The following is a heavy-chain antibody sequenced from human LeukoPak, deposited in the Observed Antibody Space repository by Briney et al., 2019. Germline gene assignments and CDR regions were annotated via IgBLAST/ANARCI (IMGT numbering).Heavy chain of an antibody. CDR3: ARNSPMPTYYDFWSGYLGYYGMDV. CDR2: IYYSGST. V-gene: IGHV4-59*01. D-gene: IGHD3-3*01. CDR1: GGSISSYY. Sequence: PSETLSLTCTVSGGSISSYYWSWIRQPPGKGLEWIGYIYYSGSTNYNPSLKSRVTISVDTSKNQFSLKLSSVTAADTAVYYCARNSPMPTYYDFWSGYLGYYGMDVWGQGTTVTVSS. J-gene: IGHJ6*02.